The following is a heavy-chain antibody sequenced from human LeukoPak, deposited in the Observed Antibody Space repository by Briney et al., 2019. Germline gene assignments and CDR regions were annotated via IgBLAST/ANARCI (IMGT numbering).Heavy chain of an antibody. CDR2: IYYSGST. CDR1: GGSISSGDYY. D-gene: IGHD3-3*01. J-gene: IGHJ4*02. CDR3: ACTIFGVVIGPLGY. V-gene: IGHV4-30-4*08. Sequence: KASETPSLTCTVSGGSISSGDYYWSWIRQPPGKGLEWIGYIYYSGSTYYNPSLKSRVTISVDTSKNQFSLKLSSVTAADTAVYYCACTIFGVVIGPLGYWGQGTLVTVSS.